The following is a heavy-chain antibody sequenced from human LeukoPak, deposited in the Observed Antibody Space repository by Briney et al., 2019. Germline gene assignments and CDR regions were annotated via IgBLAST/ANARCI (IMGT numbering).Heavy chain of an antibody. Sequence: PGGSLRLSCAASGFTFSKCGMHWVRQAPGKGLEWVAFIRHDGSNKYYAEFVKGRFTISRDNSKNTVDLQMHSLRLEDTAIYYCSKDVNSHCRGDCSDYWGQGTLVIVSS. D-gene: IGHD2-15*01. V-gene: IGHV3-30*02. CDR2: IRHDGSNK. CDR3: SKDVNSHCRGDCSDY. CDR1: GFTFSKCG. J-gene: IGHJ4*02.